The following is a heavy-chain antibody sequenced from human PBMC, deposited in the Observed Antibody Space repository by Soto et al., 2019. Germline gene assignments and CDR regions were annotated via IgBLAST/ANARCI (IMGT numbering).Heavy chain of an antibody. D-gene: IGHD5-18*01. Sequence: EVQLLESGGGLVQPGGSLRLSCAASGFTFSNYAMSWVRQAPGKGLEGVSAISGSGGSTYYADSVKGRFTISRDNSKNTLYLQMNSLRAEDTAVYYCASPRSGYSYGYVGYWGQGTLVTVSS. CDR3: ASPRSGYSYGYVGY. J-gene: IGHJ4*02. CDR2: ISGSGGST. CDR1: GFTFSNYA. V-gene: IGHV3-23*01.